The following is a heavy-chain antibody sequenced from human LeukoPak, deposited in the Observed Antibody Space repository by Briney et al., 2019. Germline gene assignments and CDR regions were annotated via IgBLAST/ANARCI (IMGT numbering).Heavy chain of an antibody. CDR3: VRDRRGDGSSTFGY. J-gene: IGHJ4*02. CDR2: INGDGSRR. Sequence: GGSLRLSCAASGFIFTSHWMFWVRQVPGKGLVWVSRINGDGSRREYADSVKGRFTISRDNSKNTLYLQMNSLRAEDTGLYYCVRDRRGDGSSTFGYWGQGALVTVSS. D-gene: IGHD1-26*01. CDR1: GFIFTSHW. V-gene: IGHV3-74*01.